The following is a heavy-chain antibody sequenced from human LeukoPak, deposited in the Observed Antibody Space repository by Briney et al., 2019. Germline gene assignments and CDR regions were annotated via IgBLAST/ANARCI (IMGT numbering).Heavy chain of an antibody. CDR1: GFTFSSYD. V-gene: IGHV3-23*01. CDR2: ISRSGGTT. D-gene: IGHD2-15*01. Sequence: GGSLRLSCAASGFTFSSYDMTWVRQTPGKGLEWGALISRSGGTTYYADSVKGRFTISSDNSKNTLYLQMNSLRAEDTAEYYCAKRGGTESFYYFYYMDVWGKGTTVTVSS. CDR3: AKRGGTESFYYFYYMDV. J-gene: IGHJ6*03.